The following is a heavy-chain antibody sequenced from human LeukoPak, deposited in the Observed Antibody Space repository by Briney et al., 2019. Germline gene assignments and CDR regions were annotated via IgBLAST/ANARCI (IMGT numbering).Heavy chain of an antibody. CDR1: GFTVSNNY. J-gene: IGHJ5*02. Sequence: GGSLRLSCAASGFTVSNNYMRWVRQAPGKGLEWVSSIYSRGSTSYVDSVKGRFTISRDNSKNTLFLQMNSLRVEDTAVYYCARDYDGPWGQGTLVTVSS. V-gene: IGHV3-66*03. D-gene: IGHD3-3*01. CDR2: IYSRGST. CDR3: ARDYDGP.